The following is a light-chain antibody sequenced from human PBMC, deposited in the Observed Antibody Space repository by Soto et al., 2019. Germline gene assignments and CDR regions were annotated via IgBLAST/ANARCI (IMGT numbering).Light chain of an antibody. V-gene: IGLV2-14*02. Sequence: QSALTQPASVSGSPGQSITISCTGTSGDVGTYNLVSWYQQHPGRAPKLIIFEVNKRPSGVSNRLSGSKSGNTASLAISGLQADDEADYYCCSYTGRSNMVFGGGTKLTVL. CDR2: EVN. J-gene: IGLJ2*01. CDR1: SGDVGTYNL. CDR3: CSYTGRSNMV.